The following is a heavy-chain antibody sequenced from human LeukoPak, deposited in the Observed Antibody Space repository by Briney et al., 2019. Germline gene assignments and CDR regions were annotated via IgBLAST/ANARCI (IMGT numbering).Heavy chain of an antibody. V-gene: IGHV3-23*01. CDR2: ISGGGEHT. Sequence: GGSLRLSCAASGFTFTNFAMKWVRQAPGKGLEWVADISGGGEHTFYADSVKGRFTISRDNSKDTLHLQMSILRPEDTALYYCARGGSGYDSNFDYWGQGTLVTVSS. D-gene: IGHD5-12*01. CDR1: GFTFTNFA. CDR3: ARGGSGYDSNFDY. J-gene: IGHJ4*02.